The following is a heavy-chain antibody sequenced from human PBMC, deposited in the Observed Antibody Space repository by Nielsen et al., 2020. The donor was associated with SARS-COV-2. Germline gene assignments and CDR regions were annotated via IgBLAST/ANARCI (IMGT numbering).Heavy chain of an antibody. Sequence: SETLSLTCAVYGGSFSGYYWSWIRQPPGKGLEWIGEINHSGSTNYNPSLKSRVTISVDTSKNQFSLKLSSVTAADTAVYYCARARPYYYDSSGSPTGFDYWGQGTLVTVSS. CDR3: ARARPYYYDSSGSPTGFDY. CDR2: INHSGST. V-gene: IGHV4-34*01. D-gene: IGHD3-22*01. J-gene: IGHJ4*02. CDR1: GGSFSGYY.